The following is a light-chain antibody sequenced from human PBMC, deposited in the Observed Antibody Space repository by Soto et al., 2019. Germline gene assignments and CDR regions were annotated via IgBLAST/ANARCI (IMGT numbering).Light chain of an antibody. J-gene: IGLJ3*02. Sequence: QSVLTQPRSVSGSPGQSVTFSCTGTSGDIGAYNYVSWYQFHPGKAPKMIIYDVNKRPSGVPDRFSGSKSGNTASLTISLLQAEDEADYYCCSYAHTSRVFGGGTMLTVL. CDR3: CSYAHTSRV. CDR1: SGDIGAYNY. V-gene: IGLV2-11*01. CDR2: DVN.